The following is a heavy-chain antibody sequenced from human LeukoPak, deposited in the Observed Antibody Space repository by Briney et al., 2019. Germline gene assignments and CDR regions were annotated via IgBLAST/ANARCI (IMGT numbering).Heavy chain of an antibody. CDR1: GGTFSSYA. V-gene: IGHV1-69*04. CDR3: ARELSPYYYYYDGMDV. D-gene: IGHD2-2*01. J-gene: IGHJ6*02. CDR2: IIPILGIA. Sequence: ASVKVSCKASGGTFSSYAISWVRQAPGQGLEWVGRIIPILGIANYAQKFQGRVTITADKSTSTAYMELSSLRSEDTAVYYCARELSPYYYYYDGMDVWGQGTTVTVSS.